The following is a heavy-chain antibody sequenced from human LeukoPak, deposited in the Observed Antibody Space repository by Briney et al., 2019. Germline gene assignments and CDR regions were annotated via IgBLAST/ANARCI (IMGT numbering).Heavy chain of an antibody. CDR3: AREGGPIAVAGTGGFDY. J-gene: IGHJ4*02. CDR1: GYTFTSYD. Sequence: GASVKVSCKASGYTFTSYDINWVRQATGQGLEWMGWMNPNSGNTGYAQKFQGRVTMTRNTSISTAYMELSSLRSEDTAVYYCAREGGPIAVAGTGGFDYWGQGTLVTVSS. V-gene: IGHV1-8*01. D-gene: IGHD6-19*01. CDR2: MNPNSGNT.